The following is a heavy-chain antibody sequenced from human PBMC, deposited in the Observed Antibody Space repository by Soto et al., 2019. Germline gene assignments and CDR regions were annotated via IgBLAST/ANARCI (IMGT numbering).Heavy chain of an antibody. CDR1: GFTFSSYG. D-gene: IGHD2-15*01. CDR2: ISYDGSNK. J-gene: IGHJ6*02. Sequence: GGSLRLSCAASGFTFSSYGMHWVRQAPGKGLEWVAVISYDGSNKYYADSVKGRFTISRDNSKNTLYLQMNSLRAEDTAVYYCAKDREVVPLYYYYGMDVWGQGTTVTVSS. V-gene: IGHV3-30*18. CDR3: AKDREVVPLYYYYGMDV.